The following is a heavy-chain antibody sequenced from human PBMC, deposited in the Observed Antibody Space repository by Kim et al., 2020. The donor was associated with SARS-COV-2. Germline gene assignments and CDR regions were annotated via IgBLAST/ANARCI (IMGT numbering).Heavy chain of an antibody. V-gene: IGHV3-23*01. J-gene: IGHJ5*02. D-gene: IGHD6-19*01. CDR2: ITGSGYP. CDR1: GFSFSDYP. Sequence: GGSLRLSCATSGFSFSDYPMSWVRQAPGKGLEWVAGITGSGYPYHASFVKGRFTISSDNSRNTVDLQMNSLRADDTAPYYCSKDRDQWVVPKFDPLGQG. CDR3: SKDRDQWVVPKFDP.